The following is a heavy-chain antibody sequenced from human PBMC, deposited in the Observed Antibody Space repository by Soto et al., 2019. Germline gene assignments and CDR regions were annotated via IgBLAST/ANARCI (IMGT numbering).Heavy chain of an antibody. V-gene: IGHV1-2*04. D-gene: IGHD3-22*01. CDR3: ARDPHYYDSSGHWRGYGMDV. J-gene: IGHJ6*02. Sequence: GASVKVSCKDSGYTFTGYYMHWVQQAPGQGLEWMGWINPNSGGTNYAQKFQGWVTMTRDTSISTAYMELSRLRSDDTAVYYCARDPHYYDSSGHWRGYGMDVWGQGTTVTVSS. CDR2: INPNSGGT. CDR1: GYTFTGYY.